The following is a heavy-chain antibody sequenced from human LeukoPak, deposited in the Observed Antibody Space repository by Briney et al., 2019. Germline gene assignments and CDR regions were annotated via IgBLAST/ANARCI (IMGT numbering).Heavy chain of an antibody. CDR1: GGSISSYY. CDR2: IYYSGST. J-gene: IGHJ4*02. V-gene: IGHV4-59*08. D-gene: IGHD1-26*01. CDR3: ARHSVTYYDFDF. Sequence: PSETLSLTCSVSGGSISSYYWSWIRQPPGKGLEWIGYIYYSGSTNYNPSLMSRVTMLVDTSKNQFSLTVSSVTAADTAVYYCARHSVTYYDFDFWGQGTLVTVSS.